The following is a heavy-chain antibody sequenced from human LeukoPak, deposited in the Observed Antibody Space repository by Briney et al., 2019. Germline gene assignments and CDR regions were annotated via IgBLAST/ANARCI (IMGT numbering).Heavy chain of an antibody. J-gene: IGHJ4*02. CDR3: ANKVYCSTTSCYHAGY. V-gene: IGHV4-4*02. Sequence: SETLSLTCAVSGESISSSNWWSWVRQPPGKGLEWIGETYHSGTTNYNPSLKSRVTISFDTSKNQFSLNLRSVTAADTAIYYCANKVYCSTTSCYHAGYWGQGTLVTVSS. CDR2: TYHSGTT. CDR1: GESISSSNW. D-gene: IGHD2-2*01.